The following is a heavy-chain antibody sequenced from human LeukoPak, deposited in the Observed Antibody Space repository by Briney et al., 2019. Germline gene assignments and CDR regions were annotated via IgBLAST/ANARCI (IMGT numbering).Heavy chain of an antibody. CDR3: AKAAGYSSGWPFEY. Sequence: PGGSLRLSCAASGFTFGEYGMHWVRQAPGKGLEWVAVIWHDGSNKYYADSVKGRFTISRDNSKNTLYLQMNSLRAEDTAVYYCAKAAGYSSGWPFEYWGQGTLVTVSS. J-gene: IGHJ4*02. V-gene: IGHV3-33*06. CDR2: IWHDGSNK. D-gene: IGHD6-19*01. CDR1: GFTFGEYG.